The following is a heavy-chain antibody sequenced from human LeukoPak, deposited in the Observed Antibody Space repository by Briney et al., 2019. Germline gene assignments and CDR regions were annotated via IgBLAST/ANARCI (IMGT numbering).Heavy chain of an antibody. D-gene: IGHD6-13*01. Sequence: ASVKVSCKASGYTFTSYGISWVRQAPGQGLEWMGWISAYNGNTNYAQKLQGRVTMTTDASTSTAYMELRSLRPDDTAVYYCAREYSSSWYGYYYYYMDVWGKGTTVTVSS. V-gene: IGHV1-18*01. J-gene: IGHJ6*03. CDR3: AREYSSSWYGYYYYYMDV. CDR1: GYTFTSYG. CDR2: ISAYNGNT.